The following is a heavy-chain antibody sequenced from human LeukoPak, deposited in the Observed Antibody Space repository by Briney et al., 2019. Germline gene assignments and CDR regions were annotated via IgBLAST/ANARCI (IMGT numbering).Heavy chain of an antibody. CDR3: ARSSYYYAADAFDI. V-gene: IGHV4-59*01. J-gene: IGHJ3*02. D-gene: IGHD3-10*01. Sequence: SETLSLTCTVSGGSISGYYWSWIRQPPGKGLEWIGYIYYSGSTNYNPSLNSRVTISVDTSKTQFSLKLSSVTAADTAVYYCARSSYYYAADAFDIWGQGTMVTVSS. CDR2: IYYSGST. CDR1: GGSISGYY.